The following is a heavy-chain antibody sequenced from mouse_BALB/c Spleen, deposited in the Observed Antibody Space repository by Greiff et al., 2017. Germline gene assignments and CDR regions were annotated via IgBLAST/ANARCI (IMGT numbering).Heavy chain of an antibody. J-gene: IGHJ2*01. V-gene: IGHV1-69*02. D-gene: IGHD1-1*01. CDR1: GYTFTSYW. CDR2: IYPSDSYT. CDR3: TRLLHGGNYFDY. Sequence: VQLQQPGAELVRPGASVKLSCKASGYTFTSYWINWVKQRPGQGLEWIGNIYPSDSYTNYNQKFKDKATLTVDKSSSTAYMQLSSPTSEDSAVYYCTRLLHGGNYFDYWGQGTTLTVSS.